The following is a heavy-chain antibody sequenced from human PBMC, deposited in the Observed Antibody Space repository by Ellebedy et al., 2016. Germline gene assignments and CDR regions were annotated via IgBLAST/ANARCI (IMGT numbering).Heavy chain of an antibody. D-gene: IGHD4-17*01. CDR1: GYTFTGYY. CDR3: ARGRLGDYGDYYGY. Sequence: ASVKVSCKASGYTFTGYYMHWVRQAPGQGLEWMGWINPNSGGTNYAQKFQGWVTMTRDTSISTAYMELSSLRSEDTAVYYCARGRLGDYGDYYGYWGQGTLVTVSS. J-gene: IGHJ4*02. CDR2: INPNSGGT. V-gene: IGHV1-2*04.